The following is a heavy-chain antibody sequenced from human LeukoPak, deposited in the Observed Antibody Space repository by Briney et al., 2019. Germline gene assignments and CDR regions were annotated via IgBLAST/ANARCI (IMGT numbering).Heavy chain of an antibody. CDR1: GFTFSSYS. V-gene: IGHV3-21*01. D-gene: IGHD3-22*01. J-gene: IGHJ4*02. CDR2: ISSSSSYI. Sequence: GGSLRLSCAASGFTFSSYSMNWVRQAPGKGLEWVSSISSSSSYIYYVDSVKGRFTISRDNAKNSLYLQMNSLRAEDTAVYYCARDLSSGHDYWGQGTLVTVSS. CDR3: ARDLSSGHDY.